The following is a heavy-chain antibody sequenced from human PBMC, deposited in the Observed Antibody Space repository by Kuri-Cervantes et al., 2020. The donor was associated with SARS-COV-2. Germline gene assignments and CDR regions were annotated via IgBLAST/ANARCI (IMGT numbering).Heavy chain of an antibody. CDR1: GGSISSSSYY. Sequence: SETLSLTCTVSGGSISSSSYYWGWIRQPPGKGLEWIGSIYYSGSTYYNPSLKSRVTISVDTSKNQFPLKLSSVTAADTAVYYCARVTDSSSWYYFDYWGQGTLVTVSS. V-gene: IGHV4-39*06. D-gene: IGHD6-13*01. CDR3: ARVTDSSSWYYFDY. CDR2: IYYSGST. J-gene: IGHJ4*02.